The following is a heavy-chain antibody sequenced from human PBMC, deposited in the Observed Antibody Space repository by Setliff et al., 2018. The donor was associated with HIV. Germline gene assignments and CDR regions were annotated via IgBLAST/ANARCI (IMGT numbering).Heavy chain of an antibody. CDR3: ASTGGYSYGFFDS. J-gene: IGHJ4*02. CDR2: IYYSGST. Sequence: SETLSLTCTVSGGSIFSHYWSWIRQPPGKGLEWIGYIYYSGSTNYNPSLKSRVTISVDTSKNQFSLKLSSVTAADTAVYYCASTGGYSYGFFDSWSQGALVTVS. D-gene: IGHD5-18*01. V-gene: IGHV4-59*11. CDR1: GGSIFSHY.